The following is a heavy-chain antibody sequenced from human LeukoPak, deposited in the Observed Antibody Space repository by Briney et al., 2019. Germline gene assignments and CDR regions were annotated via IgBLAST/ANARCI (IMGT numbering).Heavy chain of an antibody. CDR2: ISAYNGNT. CDR1: GCTFTSYG. V-gene: IGHV1-18*01. CDR3: AREGGFQGVSFGHGSGSYYPYYFDY. Sequence: ASVKVSCKASGCTFTSYGISWVRQAPGQGLEWMGWISAYNGNTNYAQKLQGRVTMTTDTSTSTAYMELRSLRSDDTAVYYCAREGGFQGVSFGHGSGSYYPYYFDYWGQGTLVTVSS. J-gene: IGHJ4*02. D-gene: IGHD3-10*01.